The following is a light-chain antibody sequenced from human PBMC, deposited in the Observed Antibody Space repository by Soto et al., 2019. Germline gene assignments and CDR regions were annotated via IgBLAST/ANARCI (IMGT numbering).Light chain of an antibody. CDR3: QQRSIWPPA. CDR2: DSS. J-gene: IGKJ4*01. CDR1: QSVGTY. Sequence: EIVMTQSPATLSLSPGERATLSCRASQSVGTYLAWYQQKLGQAPRLLIYDSSKRATDIPARFSGSGSGTDFTLTISSLEPEDFAVYYCQQRSIWPPAFGGGTKVEIK. V-gene: IGKV3-11*01.